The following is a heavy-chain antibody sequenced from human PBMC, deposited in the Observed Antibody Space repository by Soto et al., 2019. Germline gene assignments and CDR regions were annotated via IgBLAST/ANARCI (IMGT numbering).Heavy chain of an antibody. D-gene: IGHD1-26*01. CDR2: IIPIFGTA. V-gene: IGHV1-69*12. Sequence: QVQLLQSGAEVKKPGSSVKFSCKASGGTFSSYAISWVRQAPGQGLEWMGGIIPIFGTANYAQKFQGRVTITADESTSTAYMELSSLRSEDTGVYFCGRPAGGATLDHWGQGTLVTVSS. CDR1: GGTFSSYA. CDR3: GRPAGGATLDH. J-gene: IGHJ4*02.